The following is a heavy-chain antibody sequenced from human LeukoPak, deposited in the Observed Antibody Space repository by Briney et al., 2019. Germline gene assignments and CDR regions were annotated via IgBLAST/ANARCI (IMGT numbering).Heavy chain of an antibody. CDR2: IYTSGST. CDR1: GGSISSYY. Sequence: SETLSLTCTVSGGSISSYYWGWIRQPAGKGQEWIGRIYTSGSTNYNPSLKSRVTMSVDTSKNQFSLKLSSVTAADTAVYYCARWQGALYYDSSGYYGGGFDYWGQGTLVTVSS. J-gene: IGHJ4*02. CDR3: ARWQGALYYDSSGYYGGGFDY. V-gene: IGHV4-4*07. D-gene: IGHD3-22*01.